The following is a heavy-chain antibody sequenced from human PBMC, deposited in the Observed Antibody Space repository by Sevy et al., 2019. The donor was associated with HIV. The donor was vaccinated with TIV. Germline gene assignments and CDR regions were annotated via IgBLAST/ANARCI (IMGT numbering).Heavy chain of an antibody. D-gene: IGHD4-4*01. V-gene: IGHV3-73*01. J-gene: IGHJ4*02. Sequence: GGSLRLSCAASGFTFSGSAMHWVRQASGKGLEWVGRIRSKANSYATAYAASVKGRFTISRDDSKNTAYLQMNSLKTEDTVVYYCTRQSTVTHEGDFDYWGQGTLVTVSS. CDR3: TRQSTVTHEGDFDY. CDR2: IRSKANSYAT. CDR1: GFTFSGSA.